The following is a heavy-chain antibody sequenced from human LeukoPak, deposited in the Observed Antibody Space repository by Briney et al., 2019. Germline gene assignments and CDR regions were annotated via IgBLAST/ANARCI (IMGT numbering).Heavy chain of an antibody. CDR3: ARGLRFIDAFDI. J-gene: IGHJ3*02. Sequence: SETLSLTCTVSGGSISTYYWSWVRQPPGKGLEWIGFIYYSGSTKYNPSLKSRVTMSVDTSKNQFSLKLSSVTAADTAVYYCARGLRFIDAFDIWGQGTMVTVSS. CDR2: IYYSGST. D-gene: IGHD3-3*01. CDR1: GGSISTYY. V-gene: IGHV4-59*12.